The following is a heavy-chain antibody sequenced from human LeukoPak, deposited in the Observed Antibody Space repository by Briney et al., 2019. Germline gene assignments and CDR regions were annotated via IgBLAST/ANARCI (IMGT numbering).Heavy chain of an antibody. CDR2: IWYDGSNK. Sequence: GRSLRLSCAASGFTFSSYGMHWVRQAPGKGLEWVAVIWYDGSNKYYADSVKGRFTISRDNSKNTLYLQMNSLRAEDTAVYYCAKDWVGTAMVTSWYFDLWGRGTLVTVSS. J-gene: IGHJ2*01. D-gene: IGHD5-18*01. CDR1: GFTFSSYG. CDR3: AKDWVGTAMVTSWYFDL. V-gene: IGHV3-33*06.